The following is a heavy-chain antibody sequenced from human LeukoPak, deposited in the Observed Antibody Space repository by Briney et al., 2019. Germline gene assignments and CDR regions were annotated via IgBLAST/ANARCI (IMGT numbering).Heavy chain of an antibody. CDR2: IYHSGST. V-gene: IGHV4-4*02. Sequence: PSGTLSLTCAVSGGSISSSNWWSWVRQPPGKGLEWIGEIYHSGSTNYNPSLKSRVTISVDKSKNQFSLKLSSVTAADTAVYYCARGQDYYDSSGYYYQLDYWGQGTLVTVSS. CDR1: GGSISSSNW. CDR3: ARGQDYYDSSGYYYQLDY. J-gene: IGHJ4*02. D-gene: IGHD3-22*01.